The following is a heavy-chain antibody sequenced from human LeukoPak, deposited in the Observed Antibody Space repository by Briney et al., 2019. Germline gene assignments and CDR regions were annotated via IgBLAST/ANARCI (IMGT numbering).Heavy chain of an antibody. CDR1: GDSVSSNSAVA. D-gene: IGHD2/OR15-2a*01. CDR3: ARGRNSGFDY. CDR2: TYYRSKWNN. Sequence: SQTLSLTCAISGDSVSSNSAVAWNWLRQSPSRGLEWLGRTYYRSKWNNDYAVSVKSRITINPDTSKNQFSLHLNSVTPEDTAVYYCARGRNSGFDYWGQGTLVTVSS. J-gene: IGHJ4*02. V-gene: IGHV6-1*01.